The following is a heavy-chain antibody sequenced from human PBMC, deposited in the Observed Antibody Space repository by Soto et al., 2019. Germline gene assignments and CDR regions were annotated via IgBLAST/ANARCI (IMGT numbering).Heavy chain of an antibody. D-gene: IGHD2-8*01. CDR3: AREVLMVYAIPRGYYYGMDV. J-gene: IGHJ6*02. CDR2: IKQDGSEK. Sequence: GGSLRLSCAASGFTFSSYWMSWARQAPGKGLEWVANIKQDGSEKYYVDSVKGRFTISRDNAKNSLYLQMNSLRAEDTAVYYCAREVLMVYAIPRGYYYGMDVWGQGTTVTVSS. V-gene: IGHV3-7*01. CDR1: GFTFSSYW.